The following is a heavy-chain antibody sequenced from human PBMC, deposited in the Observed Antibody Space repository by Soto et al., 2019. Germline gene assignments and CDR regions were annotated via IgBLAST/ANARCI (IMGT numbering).Heavy chain of an antibody. CDR1: GYTFTGYY. CDR3: ARDGSGSYYNYNWIDP. Sequence: ASVKVSCKASGYTFTGYYMHWVRQAPGQGLEWMGWINPNSGGTNYAQKFQGWVTMTRDTSISTAYMELSRLRSDDTAVYYCARDGSGSYYNYNWIDPRGQGTLVTVSS. J-gene: IGHJ5*02. D-gene: IGHD3-10*01. CDR2: INPNSGGT. V-gene: IGHV1-2*04.